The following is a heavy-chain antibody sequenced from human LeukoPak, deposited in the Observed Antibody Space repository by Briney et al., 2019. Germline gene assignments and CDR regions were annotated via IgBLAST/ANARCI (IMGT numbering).Heavy chain of an antibody. CDR1: GFTFSSYA. Sequence: GRSLRLSCAASGFTFSSYAMHWVRQAPGKGLEWVAVISYDGSNKYYADSVKGRFTISRDNAKNSLYLQMNSLRAEDTAVYYCARDLAAAHDAFDIWGQGTMVTVSS. J-gene: IGHJ3*02. CDR3: ARDLAAAHDAFDI. V-gene: IGHV3-30-3*01. CDR2: ISYDGSNK. D-gene: IGHD6-13*01.